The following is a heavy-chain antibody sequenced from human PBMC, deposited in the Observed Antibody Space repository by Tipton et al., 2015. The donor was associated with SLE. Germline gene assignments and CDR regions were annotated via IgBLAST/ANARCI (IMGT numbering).Heavy chain of an antibody. CDR2: ISGSGGST. Sequence: SLRLSCAASGFTFSSYAMSWVRQAPGKGLEWVSAISGSGGSTYYADSVKGRFTISRDNSKNTLYLQKNSLRAEDTAVYYCAKDPGDWSPAEYFQHWGQGTLVTVSS. V-gene: IGHV3-23*01. CDR3: AKDPGDWSPAEYFQH. CDR1: GFTFSSYA. D-gene: IGHD2-21*02. J-gene: IGHJ1*01.